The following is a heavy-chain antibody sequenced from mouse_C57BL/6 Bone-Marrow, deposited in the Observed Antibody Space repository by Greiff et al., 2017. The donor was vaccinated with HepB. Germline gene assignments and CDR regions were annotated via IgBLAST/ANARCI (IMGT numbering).Heavy chain of an antibody. CDR1: GYTFTDYY. Sequence: QVQLQQSGPELVKPGASVKISCKASGYTFTDYYINWVKQRPGQGLEWIGWIFPGSGSTYYNEKFKGKATLTVDKSSSTAYMLLSSLTSEDSAVYFCANSYYYGSKAWFAYWGQGTLVTVSA. CDR2: IFPGSGST. D-gene: IGHD1-1*01. CDR3: ANSYYYGSKAWFAY. J-gene: IGHJ3*01. V-gene: IGHV1-75*01.